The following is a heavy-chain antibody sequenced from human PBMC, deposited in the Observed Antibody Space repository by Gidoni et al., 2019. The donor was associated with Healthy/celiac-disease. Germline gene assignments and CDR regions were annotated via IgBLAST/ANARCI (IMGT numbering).Heavy chain of an antibody. Sequence: QVQLVQSGAAVKKPGSSVKVSCKASGGTFSSYAISWVRQAPGQGLEWMGRIIPILGIANYAQKFQGRVTITADKSTSTAYMELSSLRSEDTAVYYCARDSGYCSSTSCSGGNFDYWGQGTLVTVSS. V-gene: IGHV1-69*04. CDR3: ARDSGYCSSTSCSGGNFDY. CDR2: IIPILGIA. CDR1: GGTFSSYA. J-gene: IGHJ4*02. D-gene: IGHD2-2*01.